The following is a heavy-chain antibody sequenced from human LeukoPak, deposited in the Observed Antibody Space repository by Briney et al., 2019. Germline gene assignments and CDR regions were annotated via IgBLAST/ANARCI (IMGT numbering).Heavy chain of an antibody. CDR1: GGSFSGYY. CDR3: ARSRSETEMAKLFDY. J-gene: IGHJ4*02. D-gene: IGHD5-24*01. Sequence: SETQSLTCAVYGGSFSGYYWSWIRQPPGKGLEWIGEINHSGSTNYNPSLKSRVTISVDTSKNQFSLKLSSVTAADTAVYYCARSRSETEMAKLFDYWGQGTLVTVSS. CDR2: INHSGST. V-gene: IGHV4-34*01.